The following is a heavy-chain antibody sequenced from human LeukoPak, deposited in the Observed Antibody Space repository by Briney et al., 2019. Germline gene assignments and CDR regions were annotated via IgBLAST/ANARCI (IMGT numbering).Heavy chain of an antibody. J-gene: IGHJ4*02. D-gene: IGHD1-14*01. CDR3: GRKSANRKTSEFDY. Sequence: ASVKVSCKASGYTFTDYYMNWVRHAPEQGLEWMGWIRPNSGGIKYAQKFQGRVTMTRDTSISTAYMELSGLTSDDTAVYYCGRKSANRKTSEFDYWGQGTLVTVSS. CDR1: GYTFTDYY. CDR2: IRPNSGGI. V-gene: IGHV1-2*02.